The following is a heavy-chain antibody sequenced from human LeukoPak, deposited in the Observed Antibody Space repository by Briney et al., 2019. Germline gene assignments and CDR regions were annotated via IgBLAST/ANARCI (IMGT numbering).Heavy chain of an antibody. Sequence: GGSLRLSCAASGFTFSSYVMHWVRQAPGKGLEWVPVIWYDGSNKYYADSVKGRFTISRDNSKNTLYLQMNSLRAEDTAVYYCARDDCSSTSCYVSYYYGMDVWGKGTTVTVSS. D-gene: IGHD2-2*01. CDR2: IWYDGSNK. CDR3: ARDDCSSTSCYVSYYYGMDV. CDR1: GFTFSSYV. J-gene: IGHJ6*04. V-gene: IGHV3-33*01.